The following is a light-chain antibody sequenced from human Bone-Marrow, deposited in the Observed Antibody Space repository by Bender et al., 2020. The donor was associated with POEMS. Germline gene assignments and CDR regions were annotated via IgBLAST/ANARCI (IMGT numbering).Light chain of an antibody. CDR2: TNN. CDR1: GSNIGGYP. Sequence: QSVLTQPPSVSGTPGQRVTISCSGSGSNIGGYPVNWCLQLPGTAPRLLIYTNNERPSGVPDRFSGSKSGTSASLAITGLQSDDEAIYFCVAWDASLNGWVFGGGTKLTVL. CDR3: VAWDASLNGWV. J-gene: IGLJ3*02. V-gene: IGLV1-44*01.